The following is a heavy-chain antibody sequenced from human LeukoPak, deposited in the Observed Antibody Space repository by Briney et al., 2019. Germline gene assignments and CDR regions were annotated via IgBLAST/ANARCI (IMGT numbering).Heavy chain of an antibody. CDR2: INHSGST. V-gene: IGHV4-34*01. CDR3: ARGFTMIVVVTIVSDWFDP. CDR1: GGSFSAYY. Sequence: SETLSLTCAVFGGSFSAYYWSWIRQPPGKGLEWIGEINHSGSTNYNPSLKSRVTISVDTSKNQFSLKLSSVTAADMAVYYCARGFTMIVVVTIVSDWFDPWGQGTLVTVSS. D-gene: IGHD3-22*01. J-gene: IGHJ5*02.